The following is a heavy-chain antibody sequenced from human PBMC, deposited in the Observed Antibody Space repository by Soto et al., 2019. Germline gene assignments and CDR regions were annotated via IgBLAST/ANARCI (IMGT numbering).Heavy chain of an antibody. CDR1: GFTFSSYG. Sequence: PGGSLRLSCAASGFTFSSYGMHWVRQAPGKGLEWVAVISYDGSNKYYADSVKRRFTISRDNSKNTLYLQMNSLRAEDTAVYYCAKAGEGAVTTLYYYGMDVWGQGTTVTVSS. CDR2: ISYDGSNK. J-gene: IGHJ6*02. CDR3: AKAGEGAVTTLYYYGMDV. V-gene: IGHV3-30*18. D-gene: IGHD4-17*01.